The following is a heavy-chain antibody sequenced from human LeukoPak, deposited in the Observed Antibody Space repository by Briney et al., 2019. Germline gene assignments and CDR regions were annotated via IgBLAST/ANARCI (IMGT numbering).Heavy chain of an antibody. D-gene: IGHD5-12*01. CDR2: IYCGDYK. V-gene: IGHV2-5*02. Sequence: ESGPTLVKPRQTLTLTCTFSGVSLSTSGVGVGWIRQPPGKALEWLALIYCGDYKRYSPSLKSKLTITKDTPKNPVVLTMTNMDPVDTDTYYCAQRTSNGGYGPWGQGTLVTVS. CDR1: GVSLSTSGVG. CDR3: AQRTSNGGYGP. J-gene: IGHJ5*02.